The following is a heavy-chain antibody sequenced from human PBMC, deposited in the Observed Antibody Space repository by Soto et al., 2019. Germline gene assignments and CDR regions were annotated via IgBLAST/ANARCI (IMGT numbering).Heavy chain of an antibody. J-gene: IGHJ6*02. CDR3: ARGNQLLYGYYYGMDV. CDR1: GGTFSSYP. CDR2: IIPIFGTA. V-gene: IGHV1-69*01. D-gene: IGHD2-2*02. Sequence: QVQLVQSGAGVKRPGSSVKVSCKASGGTFSSYPITWVRQAPGQGLEWKGGIIPIFGTANYAQKFQGSVTITADESTSTAYMELSSLRSEDTAVYYCARGNQLLYGYYYGMDVWGQGTTVTVSS.